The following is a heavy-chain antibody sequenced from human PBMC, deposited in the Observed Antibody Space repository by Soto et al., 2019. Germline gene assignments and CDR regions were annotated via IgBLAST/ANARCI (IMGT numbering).Heavy chain of an antibody. Sequence: QVQLVESGGGLVKPGGSLRLSCAASGFTFSDFYMSWIRQAPGKGLEWVSYITSSGSTISYADSVKGRFTISRDNAKNALYLPMNSLRADDTAVYYCARSLTSTGWHDWYFDLWGRGTLVTVSS. CDR3: ARSLTSTGWHDWYFDL. D-gene: IGHD6-19*01. CDR2: ITSSGSTI. V-gene: IGHV3-11*01. J-gene: IGHJ2*01. CDR1: GFTFSDFY.